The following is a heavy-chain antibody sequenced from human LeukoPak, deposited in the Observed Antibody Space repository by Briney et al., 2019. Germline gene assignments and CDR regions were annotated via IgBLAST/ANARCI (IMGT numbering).Heavy chain of an antibody. CDR3: AKDLWLPNDAFDI. D-gene: IGHD2-21*01. V-gene: IGHV3-23*01. CDR2: ISGSGGST. Sequence: GGSLRLSCAASGFTFSSYAMSWVRQAPGKGLEGVSAISGSGGSTYYADSVKGRFTISRDNSKNTLYLQMNSLRAEDTAVYYCAKDLWLPNDAFDIWGQGTMVTVSS. CDR1: GFTFSSYA. J-gene: IGHJ3*02.